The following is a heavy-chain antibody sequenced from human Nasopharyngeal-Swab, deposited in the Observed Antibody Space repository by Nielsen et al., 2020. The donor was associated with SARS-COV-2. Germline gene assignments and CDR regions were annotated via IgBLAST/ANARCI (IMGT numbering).Heavy chain of an antibody. CDR3: ARIMVRGVIISGYYCGMDV. CDR2: IIPIFGTA. CDR1: GGTFSSYA. J-gene: IGHJ6*02. D-gene: IGHD3-10*01. Sequence: SVKVSCKASGGTFSSYAISWVRQAPGQGLEWMGGIIPIFGTANYAQKFQGRVTITADESTSTAYMELSSLGSEDTAVYYCARIMVRGVIISGYYCGMDVWGQGTTVTVSS. V-gene: IGHV1-69*13.